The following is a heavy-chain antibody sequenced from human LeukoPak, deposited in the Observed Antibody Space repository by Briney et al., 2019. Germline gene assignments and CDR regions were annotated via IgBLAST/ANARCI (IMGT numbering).Heavy chain of an antibody. CDR1: GGSISSYY. D-gene: IGHD2-15*01. CDR3: ARDIVVVDNNWFDP. V-gene: IGHV4-59*05. CDR2: IYYSGST. Sequence: SETLSLTCSVSGGSISSYYWSWIRQPPGKGLEWIGSIYYSGSTYYNPSLKSRVTISVDTSKNQFSLRLSSVTAADTAVYYCARDIVVVDNNWFDPWGQGTLVTVSS. J-gene: IGHJ5*02.